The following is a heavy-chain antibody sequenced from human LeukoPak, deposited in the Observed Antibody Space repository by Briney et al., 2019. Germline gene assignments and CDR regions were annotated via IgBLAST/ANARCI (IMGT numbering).Heavy chain of an antibody. CDR1: GFTFNDY. Sequence: GGSLRLSCAASGFTFNDYMGWIRQAPGKGLEWLSYINIGGTNTHYADSVKGRFTISRDNAKKSLYLEMNNLRAEDTAVYHCATDGAGFDTWGQGVLVTVSS. J-gene: IGHJ5*02. CDR2: INIGGTNT. CDR3: ATDGAGFDT. V-gene: IGHV3-11*01.